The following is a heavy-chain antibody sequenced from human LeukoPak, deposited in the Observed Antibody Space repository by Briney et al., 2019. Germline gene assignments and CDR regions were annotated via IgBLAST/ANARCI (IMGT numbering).Heavy chain of an antibody. CDR2: INPNSGGT. Sequence: ASVKVSCKASGYTFTGYYMHWVRQAPGQGLEWMGWINPNSGGTNYAQKFQGRVTMTRDTSISTAYMELSRLRSDDTAVYYCARFAVVVPAAIDYWGQGTLVTVSS. CDR1: GYTFTGYY. D-gene: IGHD2-2*01. CDR3: ARFAVVVPAAIDY. J-gene: IGHJ4*02. V-gene: IGHV1-2*02.